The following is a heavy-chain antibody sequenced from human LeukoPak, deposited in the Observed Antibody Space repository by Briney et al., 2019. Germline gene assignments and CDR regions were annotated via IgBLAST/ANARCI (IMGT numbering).Heavy chain of an antibody. J-gene: IGHJ4*02. CDR1: GYTFTSYY. CDR2: INPSGGST. V-gene: IGHV1-46*01. D-gene: IGHD3-22*01. Sequence: ASVKASCKASGYTFTSYYMHWVRQAPGQGLEWMGIINPSGGSTSYAQKFQGRVTMTRDTSTSTVYMELSSLRSEDTAVYYCARGGPYYYDSSGYFPGNYWGQGTLVTVSS. CDR3: ARGGPYYYDSSGYFPGNY.